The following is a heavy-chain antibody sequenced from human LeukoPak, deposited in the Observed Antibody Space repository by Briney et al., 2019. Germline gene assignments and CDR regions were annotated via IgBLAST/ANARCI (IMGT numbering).Heavy chain of an antibody. Sequence: GGALRLSCAASGFTFSSYELNWVRQAPGKGLEWVSYISSSGSTIYYADSVKGRFTISRDNAKNSLYLQMNSLRAEDTAVYYCARATMVRGVVPSGPDYWGQGTLVTVSS. J-gene: IGHJ4*02. CDR1: GFTFSSYE. D-gene: IGHD3-10*01. CDR2: ISSSGSTI. CDR3: ARATMVRGVVPSGPDY. V-gene: IGHV3-48*03.